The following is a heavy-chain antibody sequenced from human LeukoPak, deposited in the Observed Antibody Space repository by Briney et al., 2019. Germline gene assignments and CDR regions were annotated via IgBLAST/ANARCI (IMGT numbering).Heavy chain of an antibody. D-gene: IGHD2-2*01. CDR1: GFTFSSYT. J-gene: IGHJ4*02. V-gene: IGHV3-21*01. CDR3: ARDERGCSSTSCYWVY. Sequence: GGSLRLSCAASGFTFSSYTMTWVRRAPGKGLEWVSSIGSSNNYIHYADLMKGRVTISRDNAKNSLYLQMDSLRVEDTAVYYCARDERGCSSTSCYWVYWGQGTLVIVSS. CDR2: IGSSNNYI.